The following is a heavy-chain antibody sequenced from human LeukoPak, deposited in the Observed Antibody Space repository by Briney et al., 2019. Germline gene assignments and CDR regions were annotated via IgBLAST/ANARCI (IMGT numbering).Heavy chain of an antibody. CDR1: GGSVNSNSYY. Sequence: SETLSLTCTVSGGSVNSNSYYWSWIRQPPGKGLEWIGYIYYSGSTNYNPSLKSRVTISVDTSRTQFSLKLSSVTAADTAVYYCARDTCYYDSGSYCWFDPWGQGTLVTVSS. D-gene: IGHD3-10*01. CDR3: ARDTCYYDSGSYCWFDP. CDR2: IYYSGST. J-gene: IGHJ5*02. V-gene: IGHV4-61*01.